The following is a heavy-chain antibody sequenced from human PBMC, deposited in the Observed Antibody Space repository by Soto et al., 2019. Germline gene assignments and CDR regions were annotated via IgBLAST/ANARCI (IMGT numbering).Heavy chain of an antibody. D-gene: IGHD3-3*01. CDR3: ARTLRFLEWFENWFDP. Sequence: QVQLQESGPGLVKPSETLSLTCTVSGGSVSSGSYYWSWIRQPPGKGLEWIGYIYYSGSTNYNPSLKSRVTISVDTSKNQFSLKLSSVTAADTAVYYCARTLRFLEWFENWFDPWGQGTLVTVSS. CDR1: GGSVSSGSYY. J-gene: IGHJ5*02. CDR2: IYYSGST. V-gene: IGHV4-61*01.